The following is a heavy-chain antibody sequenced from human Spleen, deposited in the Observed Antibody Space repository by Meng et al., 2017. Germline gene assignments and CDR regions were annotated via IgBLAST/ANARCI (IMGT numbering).Heavy chain of an antibody. CDR2: ISWNSGSI. J-gene: IGHJ4*02. D-gene: IGHD2-15*01. CDR1: GFTFDDYA. V-gene: IGHV3-9*01. Sequence: GGSLKLSCAASGFTFDDYAMHWVRQAPGKGLEWVSGISWNSGSIGYADSVKGRFTISRDNSKNTLYLQMNSLRAEDTAVYYCARDLGTGYHLHGDYWGQGTLVTVSS. CDR3: ARDLGTGYHLHGDY.